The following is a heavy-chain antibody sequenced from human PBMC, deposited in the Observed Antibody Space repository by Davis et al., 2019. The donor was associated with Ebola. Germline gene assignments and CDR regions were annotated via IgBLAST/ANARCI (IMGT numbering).Heavy chain of an antibody. D-gene: IGHD2-2*01. CDR1: GFTVSSNY. Sequence: PGGSLRLSCAASGFTVSSNYMSWVRQAPGKGLEWVALINEDGSDRYYVDSVKGRFTISRDNAKNSLYLQMNSLRADDTAVYYCTSGTSCPHWGQGTLVTVSS. CDR2: INEDGSDR. V-gene: IGHV3-7*03. CDR3: TSGTSCPH. J-gene: IGHJ4*02.